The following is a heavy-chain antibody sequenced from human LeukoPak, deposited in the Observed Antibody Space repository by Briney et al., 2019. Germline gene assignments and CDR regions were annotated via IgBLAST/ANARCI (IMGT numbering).Heavy chain of an antibody. CDR2: INPSGGST. D-gene: IGHD3-3*01. Sequence: ASVKVSCTASVYTFTSYYMHWVRQAPGQGLQWMGVINPSGGSTSCAQKFQVRLNMTRDTSTSTVYMEMSSLSSEDTAVYYCARGTANFWSGYSSHFDYWGQGTLVTVSS. CDR1: VYTFTSYY. J-gene: IGHJ4*02. CDR3: ARGTANFWSGYSSHFDY. V-gene: IGHV1-46*01.